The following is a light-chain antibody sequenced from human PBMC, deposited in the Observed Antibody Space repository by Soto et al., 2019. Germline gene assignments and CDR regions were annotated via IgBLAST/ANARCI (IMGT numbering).Light chain of an antibody. V-gene: IGLV2-14*01. J-gene: IGLJ1*01. CDR1: SSDIGTYDH. Sequence: QSALTQPASVSGSPGQSITISCSGTSSDIGTYDHVAWYQQFTGKTPKLMMYSVSNRPSGVSNRFSGSKSGNTASLTISGLQAEDEADYYCISYTVSRSYVFGTGTKVTVL. CDR2: SVS. CDR3: ISYTVSRSYV.